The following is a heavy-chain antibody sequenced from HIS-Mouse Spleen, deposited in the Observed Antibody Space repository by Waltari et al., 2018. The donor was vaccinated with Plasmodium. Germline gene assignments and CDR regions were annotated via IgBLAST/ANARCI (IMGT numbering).Heavy chain of an antibody. J-gene: IGHJ4*02. V-gene: IGHV4-34*01. Sequence: QVQLQQWGAGLLKPSETLSLTCAVYGGSFSGYSWSWIRQPPGKGLEWIGEINHSGSTNYNPSLKSRVTISVDTSKNQFSLKLSSVTAADTAVYYCARTWQTTRSPYYFDYWGQGTLVTVSS. CDR2: INHSGST. CDR1: GGSFSGYS. D-gene: IGHD1-1*01. CDR3: ARTWQTTRSPYYFDY.